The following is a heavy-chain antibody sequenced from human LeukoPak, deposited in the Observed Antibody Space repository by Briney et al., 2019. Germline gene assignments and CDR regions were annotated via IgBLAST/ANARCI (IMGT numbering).Heavy chain of an antibody. CDR1: RSTFSSFG. CDR2: TSYDGSNK. V-gene: IGHV3-30*18. J-gene: IGHJ1*01. CDR3: AKGRYYGSGNSFAYFQH. D-gene: IGHD3-10*01. Sequence: GGSLRLSCAASRSTFSSFGMHWVRQAPGKGPEWVAVTSYDGSNKYYADSVKGRFTISRDNSKNTLYLQMNSLRAEDTAVYYCAKGRYYGSGNSFAYFQHWGQGTLVTVSS.